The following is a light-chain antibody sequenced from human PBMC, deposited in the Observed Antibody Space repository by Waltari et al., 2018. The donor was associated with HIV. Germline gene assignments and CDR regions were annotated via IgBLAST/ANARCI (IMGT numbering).Light chain of an antibody. CDR2: EVS. CDR3: TSYVSSSTPE. V-gene: IGLV2-14*01. Sequence: QSALTQPASVSGSPGLSITLPCRGPTTHGRDSHYVSWYQHHPGNAPNLIMYEVSRRPSGVSNRFSGSKSGNTASLTISGLLPDDEAEYFCTSYVSSSTPEFGGGTKLTVL. J-gene: IGLJ3*02. CDR1: TTHGRDSHY.